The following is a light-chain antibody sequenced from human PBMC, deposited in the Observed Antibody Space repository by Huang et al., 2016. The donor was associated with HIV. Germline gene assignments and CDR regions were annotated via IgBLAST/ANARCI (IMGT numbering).Light chain of an antibody. V-gene: IGKV1-NL1*01. CDR3: QQYYGAPN. CDR1: QDISNS. Sequence: DIQMTQSPTSLSASVGDRVTITCRASQDISNSVAWYQQKPGKAPELLRYASSRLESGVPSRFSGSGAGTDYTLTISSLQPEDFATYYCQQYYGAPNFGGGTKVEIK. CDR2: ASS. J-gene: IGKJ4*01.